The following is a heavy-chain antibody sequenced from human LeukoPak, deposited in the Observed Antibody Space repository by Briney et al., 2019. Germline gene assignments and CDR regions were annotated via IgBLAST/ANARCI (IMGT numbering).Heavy chain of an antibody. Sequence: ASVKVSCKASGYTFTSYDISWVRQAPGQGREWMGWISAYNGNASYAQKFQGRVTMTTDTSTTTAFMELRSLRSDDTAVYYCARGLVYSDYYWFFDLWGRGTLITVSS. CDR3: ARGLVYSDYYWFFDL. V-gene: IGHV1-18*01. CDR2: ISAYNGNA. J-gene: IGHJ2*01. D-gene: IGHD4-11*01. CDR1: GYTFTSYD.